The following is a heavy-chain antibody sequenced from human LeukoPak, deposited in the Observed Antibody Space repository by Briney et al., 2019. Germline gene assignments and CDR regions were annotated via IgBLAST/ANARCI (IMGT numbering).Heavy chain of an antibody. CDR1: GGSFSTYY. Sequence: SETLSLTCAVYGGSFSTYYWSWIRQPPGKGLEWIGEINHSGSTNYNPSLKSRVTISVGTSKNQFSLKLSSVTAADTAVYYCARDRDIVVDRGWFDLWGRGTLVTVSS. CDR2: INHSGST. CDR3: ARDRDIVVDRGWFDL. D-gene: IGHD2-15*01. V-gene: IGHV4-34*01. J-gene: IGHJ5*02.